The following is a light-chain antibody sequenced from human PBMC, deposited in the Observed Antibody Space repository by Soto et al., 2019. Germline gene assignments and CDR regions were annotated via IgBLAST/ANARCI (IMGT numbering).Light chain of an antibody. J-gene: IGKJ1*01. V-gene: IGKV3-20*01. Sequence: EIVLTQFPGTLSLSPGERATLSCRASQSVGSNYLARYQQRPGQPPNLLIFGASHRAPDIPDRFSGSGSGTDFILTISRLEPEDFAGYYCQQYGSSIQTFGQGTKVEIK. CDR2: GAS. CDR1: QSVGSNY. CDR3: QQYGSSIQT.